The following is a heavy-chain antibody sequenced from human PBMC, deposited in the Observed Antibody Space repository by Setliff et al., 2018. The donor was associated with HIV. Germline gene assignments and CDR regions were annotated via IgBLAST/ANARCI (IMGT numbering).Heavy chain of an antibody. Sequence: GSLRLSCAASGFTLSDSNMGWIRQAPGKGLEWISYLVGFDSSNFYADSVKGRFTISRDNTKNSLYLQMNSLRVDDTAVYYCAKDAAYSGSYFDNWGQGTLVTV. J-gene: IGHJ4*02. V-gene: IGHV3-11*01. CDR3: AKDAAYSGSYFDN. D-gene: IGHD1-26*01. CDR2: LVGFDSSN. CDR1: GFTLSDSN.